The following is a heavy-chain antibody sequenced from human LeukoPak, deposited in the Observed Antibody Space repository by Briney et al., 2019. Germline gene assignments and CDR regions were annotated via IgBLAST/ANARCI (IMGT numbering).Heavy chain of an antibody. CDR2: IYSGGST. CDR3: ARECNYAAYYYMDV. V-gene: IGHV3-66*02. J-gene: IGHJ6*03. CDR1: GFTVSSIY. Sequence: GGSLRLSCAASGFTVSSIYMSWVRQAPGKGLEWVSVIYSGGSTYYADSVKGRFTISRDNSKNTLYLQMNSLRAEDTAVYYCARECNYAAYYYMDVWGKGTTVTVSS. D-gene: IGHD4-11*01.